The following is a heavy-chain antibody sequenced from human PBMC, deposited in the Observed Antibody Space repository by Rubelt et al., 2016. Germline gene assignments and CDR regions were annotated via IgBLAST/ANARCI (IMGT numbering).Heavy chain of an antibody. D-gene: IGHD3-16*01. V-gene: IGHV4-31*03. J-gene: IGHJ4*02. CDR3: ARDSLRGLGRPDY. CDR2: IYTSGYA. CDR1: GASISSGGDF. Sequence: QVQLQESGPGLVKPSQSLSLTCTVSGASISSGGDFWTWIRQHPGKGLEWIGHIYTSGYAHNNPSLKSRVTISLDTSKNQFSLKLSSVTAADTAMYYCARDSLRGLGRPDYWGQGTLVTVSS.